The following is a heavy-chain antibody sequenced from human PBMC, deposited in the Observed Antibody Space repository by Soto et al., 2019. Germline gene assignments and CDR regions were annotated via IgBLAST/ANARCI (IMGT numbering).Heavy chain of an antibody. CDR2: IYNSGST. CDR3: ARDRGSGSYYPYYYYAMDV. CDR1: GFSLSTSGVD. J-gene: IGHJ6*02. V-gene: IGHV4-61*08. D-gene: IGHD3-10*01. Sequence: KESGPTLVKPTQTLTLTCTFSGFSLSTSGVDVGWIRQPPGEGLEWIGYIYNSGSTNYNPSLKSRVTISVDTSKNQFSRELRSVTAADTAVYFCARDRGSGSYYPYYYYAMDVWGQGTTVTVSS.